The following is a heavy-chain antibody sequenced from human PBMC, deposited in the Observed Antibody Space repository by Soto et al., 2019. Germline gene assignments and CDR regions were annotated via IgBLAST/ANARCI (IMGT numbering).Heavy chain of an antibody. D-gene: IGHD4-17*01. CDR3: AREPVTTWRLNYYYGMDV. CDR1: GGSISSYY. Sequence: ASETLSLTCTVSGGSISSYYWSWIRQPPGKGLEWIGYIYYSGSTNYNPSLKSRVTISVDTSKNQFSLKLSSVTAADTAVYYCAREPVTTWRLNYYYGMDVWGQGTTVTVSS. V-gene: IGHV4-59*01. J-gene: IGHJ6*02. CDR2: IYYSGST.